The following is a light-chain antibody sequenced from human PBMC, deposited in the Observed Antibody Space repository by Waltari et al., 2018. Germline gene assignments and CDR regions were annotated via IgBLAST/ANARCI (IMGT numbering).Light chain of an antibody. J-gene: IGKJ1*01. CDR2: DAS. CDR3: QQLNGYPRT. V-gene: IGKV1-9*01. CDR1: QGIRIW. Sequence: DIHLTQSPSFLSASVGDRVTITCRASQGIRIWLAWYQQKPGEAPKLLIYDASTLQSGVPSRFSGSGTGAEFTLTINSLQPEDFASYYCQQLNGYPRTFGLGTKVQIK.